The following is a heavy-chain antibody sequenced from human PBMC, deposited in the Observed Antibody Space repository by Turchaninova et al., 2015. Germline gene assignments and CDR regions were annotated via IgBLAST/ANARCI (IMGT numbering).Heavy chain of an antibody. V-gene: IGHV4-34*01. Sequence: QVQLQQWGAGLLKPSETLSLTCSVYGGSFSGSWWTWIRQPPGRGLEWIGEIKNDGLTNSNPSLKVRIIMSVDTSKNQFSLKLSSVTAADTAVYYCARSQPQDFWGQGTLVTVSS. CDR2: IKNDGLT. CDR1: GGSFSGSW. CDR3: ARSQPQDF. J-gene: IGHJ4*02.